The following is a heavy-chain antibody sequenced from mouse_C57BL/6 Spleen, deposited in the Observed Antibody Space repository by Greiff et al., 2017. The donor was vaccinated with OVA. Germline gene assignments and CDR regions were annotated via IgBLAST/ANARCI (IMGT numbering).Heavy chain of an antibody. D-gene: IGHD1-1*01. Sequence: QVQLQQSGAELARPGASVKLSCKASGYTFTSYGISWVKQRTGQGLEWIGEISPRSGNTYYNEKFKGKATLTADNSSSTAYMEVRSRTSEDSAVYVCARGHYYCSSYDYAMDYWGQGTSVTVSS. CDR3: ARGHYYCSSYDYAMDY. V-gene: IGHV1-81*01. CDR2: ISPRSGNT. CDR1: GYTFTSYG. J-gene: IGHJ4*01.